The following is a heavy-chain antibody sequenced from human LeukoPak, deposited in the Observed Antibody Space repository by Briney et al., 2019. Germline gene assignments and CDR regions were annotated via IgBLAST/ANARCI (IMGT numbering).Heavy chain of an antibody. Sequence: SVKVSCKASGYTFTSFDINWVRQATGQGLEWMGGIIPIFGTANYAQKFQGRVTITADKFTSTAYMELSSLRSEDTAVYYCARDRRYWIAVAGTRPTGDAFDIWGQGTMVTVSS. D-gene: IGHD6-19*01. J-gene: IGHJ3*02. CDR2: IIPIFGTA. CDR3: ARDRRYWIAVAGTRPTGDAFDI. V-gene: IGHV1-69*06. CDR1: GYTFTSFD.